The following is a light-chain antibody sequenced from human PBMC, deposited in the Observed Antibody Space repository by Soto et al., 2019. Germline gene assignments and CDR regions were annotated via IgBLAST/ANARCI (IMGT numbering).Light chain of an antibody. V-gene: IGKV3-20*01. CDR3: QRYGNSYT. CDR2: GAS. Sequence: EIVLTQSPGTLSLSPGERATLSCRASQSVSTSFLAWYRQKPGQAPRLLIYGASVRAPGIPDRFSGSGSGTDFPLTISRLEREDFGVYYCQRYGNSYTFGQGTKLEIK. J-gene: IGKJ2*01. CDR1: QSVSTSF.